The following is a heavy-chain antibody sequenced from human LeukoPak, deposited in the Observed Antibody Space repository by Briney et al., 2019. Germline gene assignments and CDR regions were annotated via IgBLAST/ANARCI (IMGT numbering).Heavy chain of an antibody. D-gene: IGHD2-8*01. Sequence: GGSLRPSCAASGFTFSTYAMSWVRQAPGKGLEWVSAITDSGGNTYYAAPVKGRFTISRDNSKNTLYLHMNSLRAEDTAVYYCARAGHCTNGMCYTADFDCWGQGTLVTVSS. J-gene: IGHJ4*02. CDR2: ITDSGGNT. CDR1: GFTFSTYA. V-gene: IGHV3-23*01. CDR3: ARAGHCTNGMCYTADFDC.